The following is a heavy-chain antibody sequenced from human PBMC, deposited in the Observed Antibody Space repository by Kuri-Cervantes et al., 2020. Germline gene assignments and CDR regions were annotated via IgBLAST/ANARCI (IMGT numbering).Heavy chain of an antibody. D-gene: IGHD3-3*01. Sequence: GGSLRLSCAASGFTFSDYYMSWIRQAPGKGLEWVSYISSSGSTIYYADSVKGRFTISRDNAKNSLYLQMNSLRDEDTAVYYRARGRLTIFGVITLNWFDPWGQGTLVTVSS. CDR3: ARGRLTIFGVITLNWFDP. J-gene: IGHJ5*02. CDR1: GFTFSDYY. V-gene: IGHV3-11*04. CDR2: ISSSGSTI.